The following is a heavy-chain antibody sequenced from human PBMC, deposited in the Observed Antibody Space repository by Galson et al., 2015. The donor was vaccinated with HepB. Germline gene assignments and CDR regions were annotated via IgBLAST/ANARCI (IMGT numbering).Heavy chain of an antibody. D-gene: IGHD4-17*01. CDR3: AIEKGMNTVNEGFDA. J-gene: IGHJ5*02. CDR1: GFTFSNYG. Sequence: SLRLSCAASGFTFSNYGMCWVRQAPGKGLEWVSTISGSGHSSVYADSVKGRFTISRDNSKDTLYMQMNRLRAEDTAVYYCAIEKGMNTVNEGFDAWGQGTLVTVS. CDR2: ISGSGHSS. V-gene: IGHV3-23*01.